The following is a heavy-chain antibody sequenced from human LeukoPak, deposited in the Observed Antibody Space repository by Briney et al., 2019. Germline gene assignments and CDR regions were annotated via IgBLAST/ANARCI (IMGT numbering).Heavy chain of an antibody. CDR2: INSDGSTT. CDR1: GFTFSSYW. V-gene: IGHV3-74*01. CDR3: VRNLDFWGDSEDY. Sequence: GGSLRLSCAASGFTFSSYWMHWVRHAPGKGLVWVSRINSDGSTTTYADSVKGRFTISGDNAKNTLYLQMNSLRAEDTAVYYCVRNLDFWGDSEDYWGQGTLVTVSS. J-gene: IGHJ4*02. D-gene: IGHD3-3*01.